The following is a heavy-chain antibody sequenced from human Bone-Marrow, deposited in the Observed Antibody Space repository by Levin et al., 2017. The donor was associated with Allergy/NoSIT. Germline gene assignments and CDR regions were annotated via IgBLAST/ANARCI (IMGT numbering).Heavy chain of an antibody. J-gene: IGHJ5*02. Sequence: ASVKVSCKASGYTFVSYGIHWVRQAPGQRLEWMGWINGDSGNTKYSPKFQDRVSITSDTSASTAYMELNSLRSEETAVYYCARTHGSIWYNWFDPWGQGTLVTVSS. V-gene: IGHV1-3*01. CDR1: GYTFVSYG. D-gene: IGHD6-13*01. CDR3: ARTHGSIWYNWFDP. CDR2: INGDSGNT.